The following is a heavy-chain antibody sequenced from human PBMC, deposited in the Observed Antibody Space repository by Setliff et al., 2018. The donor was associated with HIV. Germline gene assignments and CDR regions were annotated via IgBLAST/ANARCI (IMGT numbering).Heavy chain of an antibody. V-gene: IGHV3-23*01. CDR1: GFTFGDYA. D-gene: IGHD3-22*01. J-gene: IGHJ5*02. Sequence: GGSLRLSCTTSGFTFGDYAFSWVRQAPGKGLEWVSGISSTGGTTYYADSVKGRFTISRDNSKNTLFLQVKSLTAEDTAIYYCGKDSSDWSDGWGQGTLVTVSS. CDR2: ISSTGGTT. CDR3: GKDSSDWSDG.